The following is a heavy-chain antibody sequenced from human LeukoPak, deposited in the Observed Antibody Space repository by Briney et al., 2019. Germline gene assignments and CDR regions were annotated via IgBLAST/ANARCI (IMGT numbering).Heavy chain of an antibody. CDR3: ARISHGSGSYLDY. J-gene: IGHJ4*02. D-gene: IGHD3-10*01. CDR2: IIPILGIA. CDR1: GGTFSSYG. Sequence: ASVKVSCKASGGTFSSYGISWVRQAPGQGLEWMGRIIPILGIANYAQKFQGRVTITADKSTSTAYMELSSLRSEDTAVYYCARISHGSGSYLDYWGQGTLVTVSS. V-gene: IGHV1-69*04.